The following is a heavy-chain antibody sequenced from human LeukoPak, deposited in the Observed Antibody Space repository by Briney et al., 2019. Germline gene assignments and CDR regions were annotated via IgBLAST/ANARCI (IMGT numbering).Heavy chain of an antibody. CDR1: GYAFTNYY. CDR2: INPSGGST. D-gene: IGHD6-6*01. Sequence: ASVKVSCKASGYAFTNYYIHWVRQTPGQGLEWMGIINPSGGSTEYAQNFQGRVTMTRDTSTSTVYMELSSLRSEDTAVYYCAREHSTSSFDYWGQGTLVTVSS. V-gene: IGHV1-46*01. J-gene: IGHJ4*02. CDR3: AREHSTSSFDY.